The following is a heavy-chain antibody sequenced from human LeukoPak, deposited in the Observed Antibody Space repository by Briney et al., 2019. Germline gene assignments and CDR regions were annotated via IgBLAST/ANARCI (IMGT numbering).Heavy chain of an antibody. V-gene: IGHV3-33*06. CDR1: GFTFSSYG. D-gene: IGHD1-14*01. CDR2: IWDDGSNK. CDR3: AKPGRSDGGDYFDY. J-gene: IGHJ4*02. Sequence: GGSLRLSCAASGFTFSSYGMHWVRQAPGKGLEWVAVIWDDGSNKYYADSVKGRFTISRDNSKNTLYLQMNSLRAEDTAVYYCAKPGRSDGGDYFDYWGQGTLVTVSS.